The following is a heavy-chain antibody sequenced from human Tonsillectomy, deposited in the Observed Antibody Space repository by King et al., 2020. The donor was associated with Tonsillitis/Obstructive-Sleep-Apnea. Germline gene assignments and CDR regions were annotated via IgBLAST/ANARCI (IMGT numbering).Heavy chain of an antibody. CDR3: AKDQEWLVLQNLVDY. CDR1: GFTFSSYG. J-gene: IGHJ4*02. Sequence: VQLVESGGGGFHPGRSLSFSCAPPGFTFSSYGMHWVAQAPGRGLEWVAVISYDGGIKYYADSVKGRFTISRDNSKNTLYLQMNSLRAEDTAVYYCAKDQEWLVLQNLVDYWGQGTLVTVSS. V-gene: IGHV3-30*18. D-gene: IGHD6-19*01. CDR2: ISYDGGIK.